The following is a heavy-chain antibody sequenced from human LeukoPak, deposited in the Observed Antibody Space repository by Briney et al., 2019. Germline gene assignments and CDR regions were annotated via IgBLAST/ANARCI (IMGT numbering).Heavy chain of an antibody. J-gene: IGHJ3*02. CDR1: GFTLSSYA. CDR3: AKDRATVVTPDDAFDI. V-gene: IGHV3-23*01. CDR2: ISGSGGST. D-gene: IGHD4-23*01. Sequence: GGSLRLSCAASGFTLSSYAMSWVRQAPGKGLEWVSAISGSGGSTYYADSVKGRFTISRDNSKNTLYLQMSSLRAGDTAVYYCAKDRATVVTPDDAFDIWGQGTMVTVSS.